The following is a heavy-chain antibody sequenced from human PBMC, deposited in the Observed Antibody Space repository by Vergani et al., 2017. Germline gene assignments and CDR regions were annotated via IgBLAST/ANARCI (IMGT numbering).Heavy chain of an antibody. CDR1: GFTFSGYY. D-gene: IGHD3-16*01. Sequence: QVQLVQSGAEVKKPGASVKVSCKTSGFTFSGYYIHWVRQAPGQGLEWMGWVNPNSGGTNYAQKFQGRVTMTRDTSNNTAYMELNRLKSDETAMYYCARDTRGGEWSGGYWGQGTLVTVSS. V-gene: IGHV1-2*02. J-gene: IGHJ4*02. CDR3: ARDTRGGEWSGGY. CDR2: VNPNSGGT.